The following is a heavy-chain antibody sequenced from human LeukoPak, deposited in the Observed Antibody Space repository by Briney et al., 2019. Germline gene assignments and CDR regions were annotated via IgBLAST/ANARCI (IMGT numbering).Heavy chain of an antibody. Sequence: ASVKVSCKASGGTFSSYAISWVRQAPGQGLEWMGRITPIFGIANYAQKFQGRVTITADKSTSTAYMELSSLRSEDTAVYYCARGGGHDYGDYSLNYWGQGTLVTVSS. V-gene: IGHV1-69*04. J-gene: IGHJ4*02. D-gene: IGHD4-17*01. CDR2: ITPIFGIA. CDR1: GGTFSSYA. CDR3: ARGGGHDYGDYSLNY.